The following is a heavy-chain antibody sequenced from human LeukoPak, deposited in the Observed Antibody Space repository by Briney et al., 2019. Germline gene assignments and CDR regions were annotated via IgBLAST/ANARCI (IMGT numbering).Heavy chain of an antibody. V-gene: IGHV3-30-3*01. CDR2: ISYDGSNK. CDR3: ARALASYYYGMDV. D-gene: IGHD1-26*01. CDR1: GFTFSSYA. J-gene: IGHJ6*02. Sequence: GGSLRLSCAASGFTFSSYAMHWVRQAPGKGLEWAAVISYDGSNKYYADSVKGRFTISRDNSKNTLYLQMNSLRAEDTAVYYCARALASYYYGMDVWGQGTTVTVSS.